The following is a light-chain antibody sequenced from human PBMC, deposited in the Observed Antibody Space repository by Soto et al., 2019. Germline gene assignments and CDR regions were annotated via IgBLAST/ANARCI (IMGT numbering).Light chain of an antibody. J-gene: IGKJ1*01. CDR3: QKYNSAPRT. CDR2: AAS. V-gene: IGKV1-27*01. CDR1: QGIIDY. Sequence: DIQMTQSPSSLPASVGDRVTITCRASQGIIDYLAWYQQKPGKAPKLLIYAASTLQAGVPSWFSGSGAGTDFTLTITSLQPEDVATDYCQKYNSAPRTFGQGTKVEIK.